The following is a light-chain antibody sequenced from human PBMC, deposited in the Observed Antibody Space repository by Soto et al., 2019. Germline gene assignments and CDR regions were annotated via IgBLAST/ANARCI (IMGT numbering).Light chain of an antibody. CDR1: QDISNY. V-gene: IGKV1-33*01. CDR3: QQYDNLPLT. Sequence: DLQMTNSPSSLSASVEDRVTIICQARQDISNYLNGYQQKPGKAPKLLIYDASNLETGVPSRFSGSGSGTDFTFTISSLQPEDIATYYCQQYDNLPLTFGQGTRLEIK. CDR2: DAS. J-gene: IGKJ5*01.